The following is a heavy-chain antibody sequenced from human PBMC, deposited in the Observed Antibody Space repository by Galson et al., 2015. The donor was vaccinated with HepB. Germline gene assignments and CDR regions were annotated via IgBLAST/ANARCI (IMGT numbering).Heavy chain of an antibody. J-gene: IGHJ4*02. V-gene: IGHV3-23*01. CDR3: AKYPSGSSRNFDY. CDR2: LSGTGSST. Sequence: SLRLSCAASGFTFSNYAMGWVRQAPGKGLEWVSTLSGTGSSTYYADTVKGRFTISRDNSQNTLYLQMNGLRAEDTAIYYCAKYPSGSSRNFDYWGQGTLVTVSS. D-gene: IGHD1-26*01. CDR1: GFTFSNYA.